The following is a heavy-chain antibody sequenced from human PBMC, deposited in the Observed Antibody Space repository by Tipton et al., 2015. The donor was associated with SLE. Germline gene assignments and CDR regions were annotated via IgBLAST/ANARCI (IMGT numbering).Heavy chain of an antibody. Sequence: SLRLSCAASGFTYSGDAMHWVRQAPGKGLEWVAFIRADGSNKDYADSEKGRFTISRDNSKNTLYLQMNRLRVEDTAVYYCAGGTGAYFDHWGQGTLVTVSS. CDR2: IRADGSNK. J-gene: IGHJ4*02. D-gene: IGHD3-16*01. V-gene: IGHV3-30*02. CDR1: GFTYSGDA. CDR3: AGGTGAYFDH.